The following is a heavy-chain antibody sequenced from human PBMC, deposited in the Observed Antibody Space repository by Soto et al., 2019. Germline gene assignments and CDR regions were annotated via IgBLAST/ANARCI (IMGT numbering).Heavy chain of an antibody. V-gene: IGHV5-51*01. D-gene: IGHD2-2*01. Sequence: GESLKISCKGSGYSFSSRWIGWVRQLPGKGLEWLGIMYPSDSDARYSPSFQGQVTMSADKSISTAYLQWSSLKASDTAMYYCARHLKRYQLPTGAFDIWGQGTMVTVSS. CDR1: GYSFSSRW. J-gene: IGHJ3*02. CDR2: MYPSDSDA. CDR3: ARHLKRYQLPTGAFDI.